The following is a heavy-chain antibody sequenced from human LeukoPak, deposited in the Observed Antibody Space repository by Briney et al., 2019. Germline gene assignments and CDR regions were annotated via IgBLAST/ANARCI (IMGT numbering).Heavy chain of an antibody. CDR3: ASYYDSSSYLGGYFDY. D-gene: IGHD3-22*01. J-gene: IGHJ4*02. Sequence: GASVKVSCKASGYTFTRYDINWVRQATGQGLEWMGWVNLKSGNTGSAQKFQGRVTITADESTSTAYMELSSLRSEDTAVYYCASYYDSSSYLGGYFDYWGQGTLVTVSS. CDR2: VNLKSGNT. CDR1: GYTFTRYD. V-gene: IGHV1-8*03.